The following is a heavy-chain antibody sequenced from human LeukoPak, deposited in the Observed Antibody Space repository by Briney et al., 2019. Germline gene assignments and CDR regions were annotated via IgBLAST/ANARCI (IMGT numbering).Heavy chain of an antibody. CDR3: AKWARDGYNSDY. CDR1: GFTFSSYS. Sequence: GGSLRLSCAASGFTFSSYSMNWVRQAPGKGLEWVAVISYDGSNKYYADSVKGRFTISRDNSKNTLYLQMNSLRAEDTAVYYCAKWARDGYNSDYWGQGTLVTASS. V-gene: IGHV3-30*18. J-gene: IGHJ4*02. CDR2: ISYDGSNK. D-gene: IGHD5-24*01.